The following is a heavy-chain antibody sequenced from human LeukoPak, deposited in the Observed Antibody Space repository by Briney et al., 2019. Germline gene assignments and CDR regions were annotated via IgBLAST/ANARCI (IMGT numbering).Heavy chain of an antibody. CDR2: INPNSGGT. D-gene: IGHD3-10*01. Sequence: ASVKVSCNASGYTFTDYHMHWVRQAPGQGLEWMGWINPNSGGTNFAQKFQGRVTITRNTSISTAYMELSSLRSEDTAVYYCARDLGDTVRYYYGSGSYYNPSAFDIWGQGTMVTVSS. V-gene: IGHV1-2*02. J-gene: IGHJ3*02. CDR3: ARDLGDTVRYYYGSGSYYNPSAFDI. CDR1: GYTFTDYH.